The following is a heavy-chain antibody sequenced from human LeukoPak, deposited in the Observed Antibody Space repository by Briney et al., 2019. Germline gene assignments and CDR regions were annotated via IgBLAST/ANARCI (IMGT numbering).Heavy chain of an antibody. J-gene: IGHJ4*02. D-gene: IGHD4-23*01. Sequence: SETLSLTCAVYGGSFSGYYWSWIRQPPGKGLEWIGEINHSGSTNYNPSLKSRVTISVDTSKNQFSLKLSSVTAADTAVYYCASSYGGNSGYWGQGTLVTVPS. CDR1: GGSFSGYY. CDR2: INHSGST. CDR3: ASSYGGNSGY. V-gene: IGHV4-34*01.